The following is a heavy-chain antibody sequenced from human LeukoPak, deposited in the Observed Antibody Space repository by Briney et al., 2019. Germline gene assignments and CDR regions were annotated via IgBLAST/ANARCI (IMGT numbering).Heavy chain of an antibody. D-gene: IGHD3-10*01. CDR2: ISASGNFT. J-gene: IGHJ4*02. CDR3: ARKFYYGSGNYYSLFDK. Sequence: PGGSLRLSCAASGFTLTSYTMGWVRQAPGKGLEWVSSISASGNFTNHADSVKGRFTTSRDTSKNTLFLQMNSLSAEDTAVYYCARKFYYGSGNYYSLFDKWGQGTLVTVSS. V-gene: IGHV3-23*01. CDR1: GFTLTSYT.